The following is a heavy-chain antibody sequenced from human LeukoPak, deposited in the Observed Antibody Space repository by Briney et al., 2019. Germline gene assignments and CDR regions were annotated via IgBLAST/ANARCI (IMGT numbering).Heavy chain of an antibody. V-gene: IGHV5-51*01. D-gene: IGHD3-22*01. CDR2: IYPGDSDA. J-gene: IGHJ4*02. CDR3: ARLDSSGYYFYEYFDY. CDR1: GYSFNSYW. Sequence: GESLKISCKGSGYSFNSYWIGWVRQMPGKGLKWMGIIYPGDSDARYSPSFQGQVTISADKSISTAYLQWSSLKASDTAMYYCARLDSSGYYFYEYFDYWGQGTLVTVSS.